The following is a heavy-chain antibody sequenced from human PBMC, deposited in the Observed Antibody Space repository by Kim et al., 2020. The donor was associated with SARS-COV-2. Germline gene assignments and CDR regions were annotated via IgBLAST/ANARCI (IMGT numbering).Heavy chain of an antibody. J-gene: IGHJ2*01. V-gene: IGHV3-23*01. CDR1: GFTFSSSA. CDR2: ISGGGATT. Sequence: GGSLRLSCAASGFTFSSSAMSWVRQAPGKGLEWVSAISGGGATTYYADSVKGRFTISRDNSKNTLYLQMNSLRVEDTAVYYCAKDQVTAIWGNFDLWGRGTLVTVSS. D-gene: IGHD2-21*02. CDR3: AKDQVTAIWGNFDL.